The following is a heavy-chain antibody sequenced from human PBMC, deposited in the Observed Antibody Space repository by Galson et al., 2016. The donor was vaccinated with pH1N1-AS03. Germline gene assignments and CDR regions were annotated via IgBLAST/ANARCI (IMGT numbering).Heavy chain of an antibody. CDR3: ARDPRGPCSSATCDTTYYFGMDV. Sequence: SVKVSCKASGYIFTGFYVHWVRQAPGQGLEWMGWINPNNGVTNYAQKFQAWVTMTGDTSISTAYMELYGLKSDDTAVYYCARDPRGPCSSATCDTTYYFGMDVWGQGTTVIVSS. J-gene: IGHJ6*02. CDR1: GYIFTGFY. D-gene: IGHD1-1*01. CDR2: INPNNGVT. V-gene: IGHV1-2*04.